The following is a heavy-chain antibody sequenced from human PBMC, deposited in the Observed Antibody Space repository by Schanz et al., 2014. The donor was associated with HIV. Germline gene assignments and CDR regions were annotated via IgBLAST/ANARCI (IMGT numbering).Heavy chain of an antibody. CDR2: ISYTGDT. CDR3: AKDNKYNSDWYPPRHWFGP. V-gene: IGHV4-59*01. J-gene: IGHJ5*02. D-gene: IGHD2-21*02. Sequence: QVQLQESGPGLVRPSDTLSLNCTVSGGSLDKYYWSWLRQSPGKGLEWIGYISYTGDTNYSPSMKSRLTITVDTSNNQFSPTLASVTAADTAIYYCAKDNKYNSDWYPPRHWFGPWGQGTLVTVSS. CDR1: GGSLDKYY.